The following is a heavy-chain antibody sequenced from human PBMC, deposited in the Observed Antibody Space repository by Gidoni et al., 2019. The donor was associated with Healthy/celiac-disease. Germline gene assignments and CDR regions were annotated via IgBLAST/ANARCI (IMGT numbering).Heavy chain of an antibody. D-gene: IGHD6-13*01. CDR2: ISSSSSYI. V-gene: IGHV3-21*01. J-gene: IGHJ5*02. CDR1: GFTFSSYS. CDR3: ARDFLQWQAAGTFWFDP. Sequence: EVQLVESGGGLVTPGGSLRLSCAASGFTFSSYSMNWVRQAPGKGLEWVSSISSSSSYIYYADSVKGRFTISRDNAKNSLYLQMNSLRAEDTAVYYCARDFLQWQAAGTFWFDPWGQGTLVTVSS.